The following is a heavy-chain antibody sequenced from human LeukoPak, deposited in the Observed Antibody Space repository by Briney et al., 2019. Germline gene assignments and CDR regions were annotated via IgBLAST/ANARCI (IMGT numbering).Heavy chain of an antibody. D-gene: IGHD6-19*01. CDR2: IHYSGST. Sequence: SETLSLTCAVSGGSISSYYWSWIRQPPGKGLEWIGYIHYSGSTNYNPSLKSRVTISVDTSKNQFSLKLSSVTAADTAVYYCARHGTHSSGWYSDYYYGMDVWGQGTTVTVSS. CDR3: ARHGTHSSGWYSDYYYGMDV. V-gene: IGHV4-59*08. J-gene: IGHJ6*02. CDR1: GGSISSYY.